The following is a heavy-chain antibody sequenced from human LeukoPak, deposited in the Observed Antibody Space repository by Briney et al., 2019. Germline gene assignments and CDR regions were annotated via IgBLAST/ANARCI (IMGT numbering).Heavy chain of an antibody. V-gene: IGHV4-4*03. D-gene: IGHD6-19*01. CDR2: IYHSGST. CDR3: ARAEKWLDHFDY. J-gene: IGHJ4*02. CDR1: GGSISSSNW. Sequence: PGTMSLTCAVSGGSISSSNWWSWVRQPPGKGLEWIGEIYHSGSTNYNPSLESRVTISVDKSKNQLSLKLSSVTAADTAVYYCARAEKWLDHFDYWGQGALVSVSS.